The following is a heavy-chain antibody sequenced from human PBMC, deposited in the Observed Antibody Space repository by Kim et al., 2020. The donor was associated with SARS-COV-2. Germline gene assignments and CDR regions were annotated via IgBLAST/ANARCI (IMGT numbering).Heavy chain of an antibody. D-gene: IGHD5-12*01. CDR1: GFTFDDYA. Sequence: GGSLRLSCAASGFTFDDYAMHWVRQAPGKGLEWVSLISGDGGSTYYADSVKGRFTISRDNSKNSLYLQMNSLRTEDTALYYCAREGDSGYDYLPATRYWGQGTLVTVSS. J-gene: IGHJ4*02. CDR2: ISGDGGST. V-gene: IGHV3-43*02. CDR3: AREGDSGYDYLPATRY.